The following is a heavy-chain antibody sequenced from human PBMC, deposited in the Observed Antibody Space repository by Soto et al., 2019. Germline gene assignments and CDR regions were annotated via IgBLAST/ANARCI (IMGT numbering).Heavy chain of an antibody. D-gene: IGHD2-15*01. CDR1: GGTFSSYA. CDR2: IIPIFGTA. V-gene: IGHV1-69*01. Sequence: QVQLVQSGAEVKKPGSSVKVSCKASGGTFSSYAISGVRQAPGLGLEWMGGIIPIFGTANYAQKFQGRVTITADESTSTAYMELRSLRSEDTAVDYCARLAATPYYYYYRMDVWGQGTTVTVSS. CDR3: ARLAATPYYYYYRMDV. J-gene: IGHJ6*02.